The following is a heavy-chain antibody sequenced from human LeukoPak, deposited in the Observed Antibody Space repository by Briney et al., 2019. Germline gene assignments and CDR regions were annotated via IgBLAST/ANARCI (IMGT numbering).Heavy chain of an antibody. CDR2: SNSDGSST. D-gene: IGHD5-18*01. V-gene: IGHV3-74*01. Sequence: GGSLRLSCAASGFTFSRHWMRWVRQAPGKGLVWVSRSNSDGSSTNYADSVKGRFTISRDNAKNTLYLQMNSLRAEDTAVYYCASDTVDTAVGIDYWGQGTLVTVSS. CDR1: GFTFSRHW. J-gene: IGHJ4*02. CDR3: ASDTVDTAVGIDY.